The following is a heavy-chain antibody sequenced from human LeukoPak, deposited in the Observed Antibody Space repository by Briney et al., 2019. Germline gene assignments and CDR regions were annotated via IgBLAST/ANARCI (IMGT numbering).Heavy chain of an antibody. J-gene: IGHJ5*02. CDR3: ARGPRNDP. CDR2: VHPNSDNT. V-gene: IGHV1-8*01. Sequence: GASVKVSCKTSGYPFTTWEINWVRQAAGQGLEWMGWVHPNSDNTAYAQKFQGRVTMTRDISISTAYMEVSGLRSDDTAEYFCARGPRNDPWGQGTLVTVSS. D-gene: IGHD1-14*01. CDR1: GYPFTTWE.